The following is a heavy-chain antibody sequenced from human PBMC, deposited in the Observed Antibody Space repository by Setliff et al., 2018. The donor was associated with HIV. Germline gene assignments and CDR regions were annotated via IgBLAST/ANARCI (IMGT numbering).Heavy chain of an antibody. V-gene: IGHV4-39*01. D-gene: IGHD5-18*01. CDR3: ATDTAMLQEGTEF. CDR1: GGSISGSNYY. J-gene: IGHJ4*02. Sequence: PSETLSLTCPVSGGSISGSNYYWAWIRQPPGKGLDWIGSSYYSGSTYYNPSLKSRVTISGDTYKNQFSLKLSSVTAADTAIYYCATDTAMLQEGTEFWGQGTLVTVSS. CDR2: SYYSGST.